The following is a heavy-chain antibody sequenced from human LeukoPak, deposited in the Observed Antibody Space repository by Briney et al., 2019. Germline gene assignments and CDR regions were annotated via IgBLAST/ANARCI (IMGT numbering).Heavy chain of an antibody. CDR1: GFTFSSYE. J-gene: IGHJ3*02. Sequence: QPGGSLRLSCAASGFTFSSYEMNWVRQAPGKGLECVSYISSSGSTMYYADSVKGRFTISRDNAQNSLYLQMNSLRAEDTAVYYCARDFHCSSTACYAPDAFDIWGQGTLVTVSS. CDR2: ISSSGSTM. V-gene: IGHV3-48*03. D-gene: IGHD2-2*01. CDR3: ARDFHCSSTACYAPDAFDI.